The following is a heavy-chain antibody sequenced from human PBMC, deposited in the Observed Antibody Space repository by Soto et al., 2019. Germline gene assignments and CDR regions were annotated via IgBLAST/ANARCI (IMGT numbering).Heavy chain of an antibody. J-gene: IGHJ6*02. V-gene: IGHV3-23*01. CDR3: ASAAPIQLWVHGMGV. CDR1: GFTFSSYA. Sequence: EVQLLESGGGLVQPGGSLRLSCAASGFTFSSYAMSWVRQAPGKGLKWVSAISGSGGSTYYADSVKGRFTISRDNSKNPLYLQMNSLRGEDTAVFYCASAAPIQLWVHGMGVWGQGTTVTVSS. D-gene: IGHD5-18*01. CDR2: ISGSGGST.